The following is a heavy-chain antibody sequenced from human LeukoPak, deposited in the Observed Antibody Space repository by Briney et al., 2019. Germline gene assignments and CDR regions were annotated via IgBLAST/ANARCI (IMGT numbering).Heavy chain of an antibody. Sequence: GGSLRLSCAASGFTFSSYAMHWVRQAPGKGLEWVAVISYDGSNKYYADSVKGRFTISRDNSKNTLYLQMNSLRAEDTAVYYCARSWGDWGQGTLVTVSS. D-gene: IGHD3-16*01. J-gene: IGHJ4*02. V-gene: IGHV3-30-3*01. CDR2: ISYDGSNK. CDR3: ARSWGD. CDR1: GFTFSSYA.